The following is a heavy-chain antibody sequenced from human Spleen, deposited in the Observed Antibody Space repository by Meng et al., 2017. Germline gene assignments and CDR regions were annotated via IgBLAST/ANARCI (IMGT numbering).Heavy chain of an antibody. V-gene: IGHV1-2*02. CDR2: INPHSGDT. Sequence: ASVKVSCKTSGYIFTDFYVHWVRQAPGQGLESMGWINPHSGDTHYAQKFQGRVTITWDTSISTVYMELSSLRSDDTAVYFCARVKYSGYDCIDFWGQGTLVTVSS. CDR3: ARVKYSGYDCIDF. CDR1: GYIFTDFY. D-gene: IGHD5-12*01. J-gene: IGHJ4*02.